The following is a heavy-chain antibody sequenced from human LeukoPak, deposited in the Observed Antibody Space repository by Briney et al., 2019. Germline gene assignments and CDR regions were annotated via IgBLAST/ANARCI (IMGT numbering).Heavy chain of an antibody. CDR2: IRYDGSNK. CDR3: ARDVKRGYSYGRGFDY. J-gene: IGHJ4*02. V-gene: IGHV3-30*02. CDR1: GFTFSSYG. D-gene: IGHD5-18*01. Sequence: GGSLRLSCAASGFTFSSYGMHWVRQAPGKGLEWVAFIRYDGSNKYYADSVKGRFTISRDNSKNTLYLQMNSLRAEDTAVYYCARDVKRGYSYGRGFDYWGQGTLVTVSS.